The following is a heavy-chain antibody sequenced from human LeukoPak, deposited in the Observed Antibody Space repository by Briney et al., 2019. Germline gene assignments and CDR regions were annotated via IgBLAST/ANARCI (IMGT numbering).Heavy chain of an antibody. D-gene: IGHD3-22*01. CDR3: ARDNYYYDSSGYYYNWFDP. CDR1: GYTFTGHY. Sequence: GASVKVSCKASGYTFTGHYMHWVRQAPGQGLEWMGWINPNSGGTNYAQKFQGRVTMTRDTSISTAYMELSRLRSDDTAVYYCARDNYYYDSSGYYYNWFDPWGQGTLVTVSS. V-gene: IGHV1-2*02. CDR2: INPNSGGT. J-gene: IGHJ5*02.